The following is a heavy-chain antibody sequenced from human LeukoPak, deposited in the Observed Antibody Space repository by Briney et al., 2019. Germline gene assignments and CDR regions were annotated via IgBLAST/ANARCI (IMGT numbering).Heavy chain of an antibody. J-gene: IGHJ6*03. CDR1: GFTFSGSA. D-gene: IGHD3-22*01. CDR2: IRSKANSYAT. Sequence: GGSLRLSCAASGFTFSGSAMHWVRQASGKGLEWVGRIRSKANSYATAYAASVKGRFTISRDDSKNTAYLQMNSLKTEDTAVYYCTRLPPDSYHYDSSGEFWYYYYYMDVWGKGTTVTVSS. V-gene: IGHV3-73*01. CDR3: TRLPPDSYHYDSSGEFWYYYYYMDV.